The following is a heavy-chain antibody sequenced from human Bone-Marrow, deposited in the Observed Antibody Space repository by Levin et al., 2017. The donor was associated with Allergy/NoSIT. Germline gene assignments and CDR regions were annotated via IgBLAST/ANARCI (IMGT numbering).Heavy chain of an antibody. J-gene: IGHJ4*02. V-gene: IGHV4-59*08. Sequence: PSETLSLTCTVSGDSIRGFHWSWIRQTPGKGLEWIGYIYYSGSTSYNPSLRSRVSMSVDMSNNQFSLKLSSVTAADTAVYYCARQSYLDYWGQGTLVTVSS. CDR3: ARQSYLDY. CDR1: GDSIRGFH. CDR2: IYYSGST.